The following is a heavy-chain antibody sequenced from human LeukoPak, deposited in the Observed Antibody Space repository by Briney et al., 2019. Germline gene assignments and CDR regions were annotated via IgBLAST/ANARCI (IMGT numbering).Heavy chain of an antibody. D-gene: IGHD1-7*01. Sequence: SEILSLTCTVSGGSISSSSYYWGWIRQPPGKGLEWIGSIYYSGSTYYNPSLKSRVTISVDTSKNQFSLKLSSVTAADTAVYYCAKAGAERSLTGTTDYYMDVWGKGTTVTVSS. CDR2: IYYSGST. CDR3: AKAGAERSLTGTTDYYMDV. V-gene: IGHV4-39*07. CDR1: GGSISSSSYY. J-gene: IGHJ6*03.